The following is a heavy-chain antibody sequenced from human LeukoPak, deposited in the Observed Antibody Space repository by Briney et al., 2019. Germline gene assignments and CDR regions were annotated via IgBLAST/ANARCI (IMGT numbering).Heavy chain of an antibody. CDR2: ISGSGGST. CDR1: GFTFSSYA. V-gene: IGHV3-23*01. CDR3: SKALGPYYGDYGYNWFDP. J-gene: IGHJ5*02. Sequence: GGSLRLSCAASGFTFSSYAMSWVRQAPGKGLEWVSAISGSGGSTYYADSVKGRFTISRDNSKNTLYLQMNSLRAEDTAVYYCSKALGPYYGDYGYNWFDPWGQGTLVTVSS. D-gene: IGHD4-17*01.